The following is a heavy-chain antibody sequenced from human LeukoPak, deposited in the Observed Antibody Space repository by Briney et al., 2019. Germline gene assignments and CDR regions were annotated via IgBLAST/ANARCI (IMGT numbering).Heavy chain of an antibody. D-gene: IGHD3-3*01. CDR1: GGTFSSYA. CDR2: IIPIFGTA. J-gene: IGHJ5*02. CDR3: AGYDFWSGCNWFDP. Sequence: GASVKVSCKASGGTFSSYAISWVRQAPGQGLEWMGGIIPIFGTANYAQKFQGRVTITADESTSTAYMELSSLRSEDTAVYYCAGYDFWSGCNWFDPWGQGTLVTVSS. V-gene: IGHV1-69*13.